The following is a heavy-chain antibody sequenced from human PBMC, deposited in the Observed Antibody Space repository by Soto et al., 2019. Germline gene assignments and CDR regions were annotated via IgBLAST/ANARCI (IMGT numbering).Heavy chain of an antibody. CDR2: INHSGST. J-gene: IGHJ4*02. V-gene: IGHV4-4*02. CDR3: AGVPGLLGATRFDS. Sequence: QVQLQESGPGLVKPSGTLSLTCGVSGGSISSDNWWSWVRQPPGKGLEWIGEINHSGSTNYNPSPTSRVTISVDKSSTLFSLRLRSVTAADTAVYFCAGVPGLLGATRFDSWGQGTLVAVSS. CDR1: GGSISSDNW. D-gene: IGHD1-26*01.